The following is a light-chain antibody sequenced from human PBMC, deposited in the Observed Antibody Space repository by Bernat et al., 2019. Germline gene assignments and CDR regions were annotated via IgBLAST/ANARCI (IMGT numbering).Light chain of an antibody. CDR3: LQGTHWPWT. CDR1: QTFVYSDGNTY. CDR2: KVS. Sequence: DVVMTQSPLSLPVTLGQPASISCRSSQTFVYSDGNTYLSWFQQRPGRSPRRLIHKVSDRDSGVPDRFSGSGSGTDFKLNISRVEAEDVGVYYCLQGTHWPWTFGQGTKVELK. V-gene: IGKV2-30*01. J-gene: IGKJ1*01.